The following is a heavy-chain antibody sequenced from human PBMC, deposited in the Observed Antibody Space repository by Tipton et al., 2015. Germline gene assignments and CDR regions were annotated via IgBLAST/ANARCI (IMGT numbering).Heavy chain of an antibody. CDR1: GGSIDSYY. V-gene: IGHV4-59*01. CDR3: ARTDALGHFDY. CDR2: IFYDGST. D-gene: IGHD2-8*01. Sequence: TLSLTCSVSGGSIDSYYWSWIRQPPGKGLEWIGYIFYDGSTNYNPSLKSRLTISVDTSKNQFSLRLSSVTAADTAVYFCARTDALGHFDYWGLGTLVTVSS. J-gene: IGHJ4*02.